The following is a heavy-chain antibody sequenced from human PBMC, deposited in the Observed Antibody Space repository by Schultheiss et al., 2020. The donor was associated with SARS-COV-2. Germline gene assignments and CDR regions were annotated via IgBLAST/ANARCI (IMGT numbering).Heavy chain of an antibody. CDR2: IYYSGST. Sequence: LRLSCTVSGGSISSGGYYWSWIRQHPGKGLEWIGYIYYSGSTYYNPSLKSRVTISVDTSKNQFSLKLSSVTAADTAVYYCARGDFLEWLPYYFDYWGQGTLVTVSS. D-gene: IGHD3-3*01. CDR3: ARGDFLEWLPYYFDY. CDR1: GGSISSGGYY. J-gene: IGHJ4*02. V-gene: IGHV4-31*03.